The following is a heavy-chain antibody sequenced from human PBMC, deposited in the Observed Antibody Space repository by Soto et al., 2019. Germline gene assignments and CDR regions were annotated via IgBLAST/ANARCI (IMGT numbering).Heavy chain of an antibody. V-gene: IGHV1-18*04. D-gene: IGHD3-3*01. CDR1: GYTFTSYG. CDR2: ISAYNGNT. Sequence: GASVKVSCKASGYTFTSYGISWVRQAPGQGLEWMGWISAYNGNTNYAQKLQGRVTMTTDTSTSTAYMELRSLRSDDTAVYYCARTLGRHDFWSGHLYYYGMDVWGHGTTVTVSS. J-gene: IGHJ6*02. CDR3: ARTLGRHDFWSGHLYYYGMDV.